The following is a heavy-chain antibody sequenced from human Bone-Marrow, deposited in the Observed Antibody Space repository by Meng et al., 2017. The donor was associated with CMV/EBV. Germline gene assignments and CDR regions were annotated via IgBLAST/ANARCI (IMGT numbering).Heavy chain of an antibody. CDR2: IRYDGSNK. Sequence: GGSLRLSCAASGFTFSSDGMHWVRQAPGKGLEWVAFIRYDGSNKYYADSVKGRFTISRDNSKNTLYLQMNSLRAEDTAVYYCAKPGPTKLVSWLPDYYYYGMDVWGQGTTVTVSS. D-gene: IGHD1-26*01. CDR1: GFTFSSDG. V-gene: IGHV3-30*02. CDR3: AKPGPTKLVSWLPDYYYYGMDV. J-gene: IGHJ6*02.